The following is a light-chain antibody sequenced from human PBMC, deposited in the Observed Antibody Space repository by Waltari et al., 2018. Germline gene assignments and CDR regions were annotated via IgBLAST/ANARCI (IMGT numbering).Light chain of an antibody. J-gene: IGKJ1*01. V-gene: IGKV1-8*01. Sequence: IRITQSPSSLTASTGDRVTITCRASQGISSYLAWYQQKPGKAPKLLIYAASTLQSGVPSRFSGSGSGTDFTLTISCLQSEDFATYYCQQYYSYPWTFGQGTKVEIK. CDR1: QGISSY. CDR3: QQYYSYPWT. CDR2: AAS.